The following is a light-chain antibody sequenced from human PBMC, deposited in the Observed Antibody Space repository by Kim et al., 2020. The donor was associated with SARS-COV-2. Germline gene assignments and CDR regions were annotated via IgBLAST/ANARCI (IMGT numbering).Light chain of an antibody. CDR2: NTN. CDR3: VLYMGSGIWV. V-gene: IGLV8-61*01. Sequence: QTAVTQEPSFSVSPGGTVTLTCGLSSGSVSTTYYPTWTQQTPGQAPRTLIYNTNTRSSGVPDRFSGSILGSKAALTITGAQANDESDYYCVLYMGSGIWVFGGGTKVTVL. J-gene: IGLJ3*02. CDR1: SGSVSTTYY.